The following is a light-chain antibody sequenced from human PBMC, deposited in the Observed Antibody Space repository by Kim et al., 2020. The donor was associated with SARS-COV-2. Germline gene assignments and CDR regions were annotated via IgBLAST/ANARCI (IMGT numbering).Light chain of an antibody. J-gene: IGKJ4*01. CDR1: QSVRSSY. CDR2: GAS. V-gene: IGKV3-20*01. Sequence: EIVLTQSPGTLSLSPGERATLSCRASQSVRSSYLAWYQQKPGQAPRLLIYGASSRATAIPDRFSGSGSGTDFTLTISRLESEDFAVYYCQQYGSSPRTFGGGTKVDIK. CDR3: QQYGSSPRT.